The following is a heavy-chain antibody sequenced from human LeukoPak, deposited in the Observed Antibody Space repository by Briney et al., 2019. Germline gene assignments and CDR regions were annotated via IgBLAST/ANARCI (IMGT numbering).Heavy chain of an antibody. J-gene: IGHJ3*01. D-gene: IGHD6-19*01. V-gene: IGHV4-39*01. CDR1: GGSISSSSFY. Sequence: SETLSLTCTVSGGSISSSSFYCAWIRQPAGKGLEWIGSIYYSGSTYYNPSLKSRVTMSVDTSKIQFSLNLRSVTTTDTAVYYCARRAVAGAVHLWGQGTMVTVSS. CDR3: ARRAVAGAVHL. CDR2: IYYSGST.